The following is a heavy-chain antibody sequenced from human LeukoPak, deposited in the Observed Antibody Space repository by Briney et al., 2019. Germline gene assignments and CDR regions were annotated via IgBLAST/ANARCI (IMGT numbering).Heavy chain of an antibody. CDR3: AREAPYKYYFDY. CDR1: GGSISNYY. Sequence: SETLSLTCTVSGGSISNYYWSWIRQPPGKGLEWIRYIYYSGSTNYNPSLKSRVTISVDTSKNQFSLKLSSVTAADTAVYYYAREAPYKYYFDYWGQGTLVTVSS. D-gene: IGHD1-1*01. J-gene: IGHJ4*02. CDR2: IYYSGST. V-gene: IGHV4-59*01.